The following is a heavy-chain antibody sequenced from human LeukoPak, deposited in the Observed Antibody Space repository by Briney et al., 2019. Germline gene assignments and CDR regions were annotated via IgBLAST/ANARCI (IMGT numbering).Heavy chain of an antibody. CDR1: GFTFSSYW. Sequence: GRSLRLSCAASGFTFSSYWMSWVRHAPGKGLERVANINQGGGEKFYVDSLKGRFTISRDNAKKSLYLQMDSLRAEDTAVYYCARDTWGYFDLWGRGTQVTVSS. CDR2: INQGGGEK. J-gene: IGHJ2*01. D-gene: IGHD7-27*01. V-gene: IGHV3-7*04. CDR3: ARDTWGYFDL.